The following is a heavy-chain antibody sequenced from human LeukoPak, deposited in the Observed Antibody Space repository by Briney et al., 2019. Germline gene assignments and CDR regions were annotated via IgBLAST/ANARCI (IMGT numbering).Heavy chain of an antibody. V-gene: IGHV4-61*02. J-gene: IGHJ4*02. CDR1: GGSISSGSYY. CDR3: ARVSDIVATILETDFDY. CDR2: IYTSGST. D-gene: IGHD5-12*01. Sequence: SQTLSLTCTVSGGSISSGSYYWSWIRQPAGKGLEWIGRIYTSGSTNYNPSLKSRVTISVDTSKNQFSLKLSSVTAADTAVYYCARVSDIVATILETDFDYWGQGTLVTVSS.